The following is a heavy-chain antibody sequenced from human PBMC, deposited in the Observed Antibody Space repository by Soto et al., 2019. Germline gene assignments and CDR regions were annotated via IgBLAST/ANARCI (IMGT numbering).Heavy chain of an antibody. CDR1: GFTFSSYA. V-gene: IGHV3-30-3*01. Sequence: QVQLVESGGGVVQPGRSLRLSCAASGFTFSSYAMHWVRQAPGKGLEWVAVISYDGSNKYYADSVKGRFTISRDNSKNTLYLQMNSLRAEDTAVYYCARDRLRYNWNYCPYYYYGMDVWGQGTTVTVSS. D-gene: IGHD1-7*01. J-gene: IGHJ6*02. CDR3: ARDRLRYNWNYCPYYYYGMDV. CDR2: ISYDGSNK.